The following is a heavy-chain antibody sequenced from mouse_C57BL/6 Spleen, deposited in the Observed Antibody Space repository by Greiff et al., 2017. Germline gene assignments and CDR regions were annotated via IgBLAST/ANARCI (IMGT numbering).Heavy chain of an antibody. CDR3: ARPPYLLAMDY. Sequence: EVMLVESGGGLVKPGGSLKLSCAASGFTFSDYGMHWVRQAPEKGLECVAYISSGSSTIYYADTVKGRFTISRDNAKNTLFLQMTSLRSEDTAMYYCARPPYLLAMDYWGQGTSVTVSS. CDR2: ISSGSSTI. J-gene: IGHJ4*01. D-gene: IGHD5-1*01. CDR1: GFTFSDYG. V-gene: IGHV5-17*01.